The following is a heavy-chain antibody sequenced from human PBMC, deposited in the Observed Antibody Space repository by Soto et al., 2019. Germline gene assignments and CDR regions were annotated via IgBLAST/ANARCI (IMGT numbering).Heavy chain of an antibody. CDR3: AKVEDAFDI. V-gene: IGHV3-23*01. CDR1: GFTFSSYA. Sequence: PGGSLRLSCAASGFTFSSYAMSWVRQAPGKGLEWVSAISHNAVTTNYADSVKGRFTISRDNSKNTLYLQMNSLRAEDTALYYCAKVEDAFDIWGQGTMVTVSS. CDR2: ISHNAVTT. J-gene: IGHJ3*02.